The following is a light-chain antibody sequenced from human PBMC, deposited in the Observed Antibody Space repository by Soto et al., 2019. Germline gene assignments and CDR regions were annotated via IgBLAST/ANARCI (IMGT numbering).Light chain of an antibody. J-gene: IGLJ2*01. CDR1: NSDVGAYNY. CDR2: DVS. V-gene: IGLV2-11*01. Sequence: QSALTQPRSVSGSPGQSVTTSCTGTNSDVGAYNYVSWYQQHPGKAPKLMLYDVSRRPSGVPDRFSGSKSGNTASLTISGLQAEDEADYYCSSYRDYNKFVFGEGTKLTVL. CDR3: SSYRDYNKFV.